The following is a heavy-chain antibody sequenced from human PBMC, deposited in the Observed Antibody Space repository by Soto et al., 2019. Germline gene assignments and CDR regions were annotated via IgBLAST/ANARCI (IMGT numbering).Heavy chain of an antibody. V-gene: IGHV1-3*01. J-gene: IGHJ5*02. CDR2: INAGNGNT. CDR1: GYSLTSYA. Sequence: GASVRVSCKASGYSLTSYAMHCVRQAPGQRLEWMGWINAGNGNTKYSQKFQGRVTITRDTSATTAYMELSSLTSEDTAVYYCGRIETGRVVTRPSWFDPWGQGTLVTVSS. CDR3: GRIETGRVVTRPSWFDP. D-gene: IGHD2-21*02.